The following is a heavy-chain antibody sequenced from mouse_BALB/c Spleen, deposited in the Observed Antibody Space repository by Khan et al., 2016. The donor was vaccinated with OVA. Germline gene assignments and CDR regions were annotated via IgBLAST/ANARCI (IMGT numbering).Heavy chain of an antibody. V-gene: IGHV1-4*01. J-gene: IGHJ3*01. CDR3: VGDRAYYKNDSWSAY. Sequence: QVQLKESGAELARPGASVKMSCKASGYTFTSYTIHWIKQRPGQGLEWIGYINPSNGYTNYNQKFKDKATLTTEKSSTTAYLQLSSLTSDDSAVYNSVGDRAYYKNDSWSAYWGQGTLVTVSA. CDR1: GYTFTSYT. D-gene: IGHD2-14*01. CDR2: INPSNGYT.